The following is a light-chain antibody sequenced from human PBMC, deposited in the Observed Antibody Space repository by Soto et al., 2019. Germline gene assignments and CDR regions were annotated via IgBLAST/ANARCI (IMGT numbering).Light chain of an antibody. CDR2: GAS. V-gene: IGKV3-15*01. Sequence: EIVMTQSPATLSVSPGERATLSCRASQSVSSNLAWYQQKPGQAPRLLIYGASTRATGIPARFSGSGSGTEFTLTISSLQSEDFAVYYCQQYNNWPPGTTLGGGTKVEIK. J-gene: IGKJ4*01. CDR1: QSVSSN. CDR3: QQYNNWPPGTT.